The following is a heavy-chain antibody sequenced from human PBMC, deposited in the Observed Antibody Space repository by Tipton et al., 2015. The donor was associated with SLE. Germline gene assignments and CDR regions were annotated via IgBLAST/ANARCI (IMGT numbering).Heavy chain of an antibody. D-gene: IGHD3-16*01. Sequence: TLSLTCTVSGDSFSSGSSSWNWVRQPAGKGLEWIGLIYNSGITNYNPSLQSRVTLSVDMSKNQFSLRLSSVTAADTAVYYCARVWGSYFDKWGQGALVTVSS. CDR2: IYNSGIT. CDR3: ARVWGSYFDK. V-gene: IGHV4-61*02. J-gene: IGHJ4*02. CDR1: GDSFSSGSSS.